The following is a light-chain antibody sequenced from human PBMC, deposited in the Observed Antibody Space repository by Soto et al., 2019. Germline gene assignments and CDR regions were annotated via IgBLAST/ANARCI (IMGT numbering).Light chain of an antibody. V-gene: IGKV3-15*01. CDR2: GAS. J-gene: IGKJ1*01. Sequence: EIVMTQSPATLSVSPGRRATISCRASQSIGDTLAGYQQKPGQAPRLLIDGASSRVSGFPARFSGSGSGTDFTLTISSLQSDDFATSYCQQYNSYWTFGQGTKVDIK. CDR1: QSIGDT. CDR3: QQYNSYWT.